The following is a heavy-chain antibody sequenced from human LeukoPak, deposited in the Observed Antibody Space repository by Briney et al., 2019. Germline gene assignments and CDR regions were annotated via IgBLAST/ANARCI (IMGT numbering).Heavy chain of an antibody. CDR1: GFTFTGFW. Sequence: PGGSLRLSCTASGFTFTGFWIHWVRQAPGKGLVWVSCISFDGGAATYADSVKGRFTISRDNATNTLHLQMDSLTVEDTAVYYCAVSNCIDPWGQGTLVTVSS. D-gene: IGHD1-1*01. J-gene: IGHJ5*02. V-gene: IGHV3-74*01. CDR2: ISFDGGAA. CDR3: AVSNCIDP.